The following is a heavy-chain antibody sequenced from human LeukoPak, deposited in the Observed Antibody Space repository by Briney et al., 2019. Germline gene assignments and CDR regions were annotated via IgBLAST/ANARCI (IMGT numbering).Heavy chain of an antibody. J-gene: IGHJ1*01. CDR2: INPSGGST. CDR1: GYTFTSYD. CDR3: ARGGSSWYRGSFQH. D-gene: IGHD6-13*01. V-gene: IGHV1-46*01. Sequence: ASVKVSCKASGYTFTSYDMHWVRQAPGQGLEWMGIINPSGGSTSYAQIFQGRGTMTRDTSTSTVYMGLSSLRSEDTAVYYCARGGSSWYRGSFQHWGQGTLVTVSS.